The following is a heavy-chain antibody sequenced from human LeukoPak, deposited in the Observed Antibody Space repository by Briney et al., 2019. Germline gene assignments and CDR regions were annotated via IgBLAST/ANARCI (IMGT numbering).Heavy chain of an antibody. Sequence: SVKVSCKASGGTFSCYAISWVRQAPGQGLEWMGRIIPISGTANYAQKFQGRVTITTDESTSTAYMELSSLRSEDTAVYYCARDSRLVIGAFDIWGQGTMVTVSS. J-gene: IGHJ3*02. V-gene: IGHV1-69*05. CDR2: IIPISGTA. CDR3: ARDSRLVIGAFDI. CDR1: GGTFSCYA. D-gene: IGHD3-9*01.